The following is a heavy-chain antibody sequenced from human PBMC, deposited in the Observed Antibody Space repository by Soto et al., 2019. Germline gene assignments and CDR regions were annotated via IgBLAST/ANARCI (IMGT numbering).Heavy chain of an antibody. V-gene: IGHV3-23*01. CDR3: AKDLVVLVGAIDY. CDR2: ISGSGGST. D-gene: IGHD1-26*01. Sequence: PGGSLRLSCAASGFTFSSYAMSWVRQAPGKGLEWVSAISGSGGSTYYADSVKGRFTISRDNSKNTLCLQMNSLRAEDTAVYYCAKDLVVLVGAIDYWGQGTLVTVSS. J-gene: IGHJ4*02. CDR1: GFTFSSYA.